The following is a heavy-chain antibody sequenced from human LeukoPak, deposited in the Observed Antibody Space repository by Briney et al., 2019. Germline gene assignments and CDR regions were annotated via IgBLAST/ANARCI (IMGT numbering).Heavy chain of an antibody. CDR3: AREEYYYDSSGYYY. D-gene: IGHD3-22*01. CDR2: IKQDGSEK. Sequence: TGGSLRLSCAASGFTFSSYWMSWVRQAPGKGLEWVANIKQDGSEKYYVDSVKGRFTISRDNAKNSLYLQMNSLRAEDTAVYYCAREEYYYDSSGYYYWGQGTLVTVSS. CDR1: GFTFSSYW. J-gene: IGHJ4*02. V-gene: IGHV3-7*01.